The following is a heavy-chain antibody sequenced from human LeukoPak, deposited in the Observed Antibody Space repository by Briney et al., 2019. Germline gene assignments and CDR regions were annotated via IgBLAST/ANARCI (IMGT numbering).Heavy chain of an antibody. J-gene: IGHJ4*02. CDR3: ARGQNKCLGH. Sequence: ASVKVSCKASGYTFTNYFMHWVGQVPGQGREWMGVINPTGGGTTYAQRFQGRVTMTRDTSTSTVHMELSSLRSEDTAVYYCARGQNKCLGHWGQGTLVTVSS. CDR2: INPTGGGT. V-gene: IGHV1-46*01. D-gene: IGHD2/OR15-2a*01. CDR1: GYTFTNYF.